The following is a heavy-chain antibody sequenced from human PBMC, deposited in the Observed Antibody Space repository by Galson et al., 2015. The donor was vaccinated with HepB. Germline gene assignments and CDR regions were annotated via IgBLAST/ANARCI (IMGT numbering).Heavy chain of an antibody. Sequence: SLRLSCAASGFTFSSYSMNWVRQAPGKGLEWVSYITNSSGTINYADSVKGRFTISRDNAKNSLYLQMNSLRDEDTAVYYCAGDALDYWGQGTLVTVSS. CDR1: GFTFSSYS. J-gene: IGHJ4*02. CDR3: AGDALDY. CDR2: ITNSSGTI. V-gene: IGHV3-48*02.